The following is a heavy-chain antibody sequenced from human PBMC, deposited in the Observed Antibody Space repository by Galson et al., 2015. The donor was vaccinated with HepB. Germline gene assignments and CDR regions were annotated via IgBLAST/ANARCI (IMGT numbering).Heavy chain of an antibody. V-gene: IGHV3-30-3*01. J-gene: IGHJ4*02. Sequence: SLRLSCAASGFTFSSYAMHWVRQAPGKGLEWVAVISYDGSNKYYADSVKGRFTISRDNSKNTLYLQMNSLRAEDTAVYYCARDFRMGRYSVAPGDYWGQGTLVTVSS. CDR3: ARDFRMGRYSVAPGDY. CDR2: ISYDGSNK. D-gene: IGHD3-10*01. CDR1: GFTFSSYA.